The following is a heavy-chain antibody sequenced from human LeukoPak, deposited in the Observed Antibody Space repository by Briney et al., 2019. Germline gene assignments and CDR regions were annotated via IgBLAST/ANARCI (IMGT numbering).Heavy chain of an antibody. J-gene: IGHJ4*02. CDR1: GFTFSDYD. D-gene: IGHD1-1*01. Sequence: GGSLRLSCAASGFTFSDYDMHWVRQATGKGLEWVSATGTAGDTYYTGSVKGRFTISRENAKNSLYLQMISLRAGDTAVYYCARVAKERVGGVYYFDYWGQGTLVTVSS. CDR2: TGTAGDT. V-gene: IGHV3-13*01. CDR3: ARVAKERVGGVYYFDY.